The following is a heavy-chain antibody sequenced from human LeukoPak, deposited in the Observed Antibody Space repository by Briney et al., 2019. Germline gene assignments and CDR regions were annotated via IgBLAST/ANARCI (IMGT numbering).Heavy chain of an antibody. J-gene: IGHJ4*02. CDR3: ATSWIQLWYPLDY. CDR1: GYTHTELS. V-gene: IGHV1-24*01. Sequence: ASVKVSCTVSGYTHTELSMHWVRQAPGKGLEWMGGFDPEDGETIYAQKFQGRVTMTEDTSTDTAYMELSSLRSEDTAVYYCATSWIQLWYPLDYWGQGTLVTVSS. D-gene: IGHD5-18*01. CDR2: FDPEDGET.